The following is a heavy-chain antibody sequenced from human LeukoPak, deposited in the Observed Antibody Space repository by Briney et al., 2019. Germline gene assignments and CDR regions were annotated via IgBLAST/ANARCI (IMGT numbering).Heavy chain of an antibody. V-gene: IGHV4/OR15-8*01. D-gene: IGHD3-16*01. CDR2: IHHSGRT. Sequence: EILSLTCVVSGGPISSNNWWSWIRQSPGKGLEWIGEIHHSGRTIYNPSLKSRVTISVDKPKSQFSLNVTSVTAADTAVYYCARKMNWGRAFDIWGQGTKVTVSS. CDR3: ARKMNWGRAFDI. CDR1: GGPISSNNW. J-gene: IGHJ3*02.